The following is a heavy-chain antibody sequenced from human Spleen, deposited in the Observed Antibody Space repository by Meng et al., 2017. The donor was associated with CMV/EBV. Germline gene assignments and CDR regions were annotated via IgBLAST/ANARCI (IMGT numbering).Heavy chain of an antibody. CDR3: AEYSSSSLAFDI. CDR2: LHYSGST. V-gene: IGHV4-39*07. J-gene: IGHJ3*02. D-gene: IGHD6-6*01. CDR1: GGSISSSSYY. Sequence: GSLRLSCTVSGGSISSSSYYWGWIRQPPGKGLEWIGSLHYSGSTSYNPSLKSRVTISVDTSKNQFSLKLSSVTAADTAVYYCAEYSSSSLAFDIWGQGTMVTVSS.